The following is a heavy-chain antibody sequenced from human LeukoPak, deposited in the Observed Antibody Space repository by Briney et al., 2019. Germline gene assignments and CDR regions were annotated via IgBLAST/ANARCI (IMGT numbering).Heavy chain of an antibody. Sequence: SGGSLRLSCAASGFTFSSYSMNWVRQAPGKGLEWVSYISSSSSTIYYADSVKGRFTISRDNAKNSLYLQMNSLRAEDTAVYYCARGTPSSSGWLYYGMDVWGQGTTVTVSS. CDR2: ISSSSSTI. CDR1: GFTFSSYS. J-gene: IGHJ6*02. V-gene: IGHV3-48*04. CDR3: ARGTPSSSGWLYYGMDV. D-gene: IGHD6-19*01.